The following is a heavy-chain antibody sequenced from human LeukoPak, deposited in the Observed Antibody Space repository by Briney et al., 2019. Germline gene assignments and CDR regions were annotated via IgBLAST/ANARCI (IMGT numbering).Heavy chain of an antibody. Sequence: EGSLRLSCAASGFTFSSYWMSWVRQAPGKGLEWVANIKQDGSEKYYVDSVKGRFTISRDNAKNSLYLQMNSLRAEDTAVYYCARDRNYGGSSRRLHFQHWGQGTLVTVSS. CDR2: IKQDGSEK. J-gene: IGHJ1*01. V-gene: IGHV3-7*01. CDR1: GFTFSSYW. D-gene: IGHD4-23*01. CDR3: ARDRNYGGSSRRLHFQH.